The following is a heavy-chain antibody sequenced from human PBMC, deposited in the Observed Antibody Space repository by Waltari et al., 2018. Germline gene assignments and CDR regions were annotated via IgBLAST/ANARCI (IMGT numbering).Heavy chain of an antibody. J-gene: IGHJ4*02. Sequence: QVQLVQSGAEVKKPGASVKVSCKASGYTFTGYYMHWVRQAPGQGLEGMGWFNPRRGGTNDEQKFQGRVTMTRDTSISTAYMELSRLRSEDTAVYYCARGLTRYGSGWYEDYWGQGTLVTVSS. CDR3: ARGLTRYGSGWYEDY. V-gene: IGHV1-2*02. D-gene: IGHD6-19*01. CDR2: FNPRRGGT. CDR1: GYTFTGYY.